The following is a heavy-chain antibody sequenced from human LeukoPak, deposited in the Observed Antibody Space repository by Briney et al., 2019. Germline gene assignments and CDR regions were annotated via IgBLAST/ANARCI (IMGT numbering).Heavy chain of an antibody. Sequence: GSVRVSCKASGYTFKSFGISWVRQAPGHGLEWMAWIENNNGGTKYAQNVQGRVTLTTDTTTSTVYMELRSLRSDDTAIYYCGRGSAADYWGQGTQVTVSS. CDR2: IENNNGGT. D-gene: IGHD6-25*01. V-gene: IGHV1-18*01. J-gene: IGHJ4*02. CDR1: GYTFKSFG. CDR3: GRGSAADY.